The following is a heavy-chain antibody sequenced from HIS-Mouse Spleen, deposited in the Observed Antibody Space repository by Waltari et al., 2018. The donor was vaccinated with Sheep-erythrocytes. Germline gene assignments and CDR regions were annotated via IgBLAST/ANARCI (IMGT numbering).Heavy chain of an antibody. V-gene: IGHV1-2*02. CDR3: ARGYCSSTSCYGYFQH. Sequence: QVQLVQSGAEVKKPGASVKVSCKASGYTFTGYYMHWVPPAPGQGLEWMGWINPNSGGTNYAQKFQGRVTMTRDTSISTAYMELSRLRSDDTAVYYCARGYCSSTSCYGYFQHWGQGTLVTVSS. D-gene: IGHD2-2*01. CDR2: INPNSGGT. J-gene: IGHJ1*01. CDR1: GYTFTGYY.